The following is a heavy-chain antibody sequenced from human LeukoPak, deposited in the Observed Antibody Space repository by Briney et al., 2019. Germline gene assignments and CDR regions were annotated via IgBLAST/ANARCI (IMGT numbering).Heavy chain of an antibody. Sequence: GGSLRLSCAASGFTFSSYAMSWVRQAPGKGLEWVSAISGSGGSTYYADSVKGRFTISRDNSKNTLYLQMNSLRAEDTAVYYCARDWYSSRRYGNTYDYWGQGTLVTVSS. CDR2: ISGSGGST. CDR1: GFTFSSYA. D-gene: IGHD6-13*01. J-gene: IGHJ4*02. CDR3: ARDWYSSRRYGNTYDY. V-gene: IGHV3-23*01.